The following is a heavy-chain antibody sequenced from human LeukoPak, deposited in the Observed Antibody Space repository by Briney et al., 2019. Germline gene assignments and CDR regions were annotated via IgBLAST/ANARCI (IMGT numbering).Heavy chain of an antibody. CDR2: INHSGST. CDR1: GGSFSGCY. V-gene: IGHV4-34*01. Sequence: SETLSLTCAVYGGSFSGCYWSWIRQPPGKGLEWIGEINHSGSTNYNPSLKSRVTISVDTSKNQFSLKLSSVTAADTAVSYCARGGNSSSSAFDYWGQGTLVTVSS. CDR3: ARGGNSSSSAFDY. J-gene: IGHJ4*02. D-gene: IGHD6-6*01.